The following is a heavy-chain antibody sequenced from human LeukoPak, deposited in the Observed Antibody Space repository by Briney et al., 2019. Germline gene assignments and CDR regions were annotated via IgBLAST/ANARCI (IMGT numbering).Heavy chain of an antibody. V-gene: IGHV4-4*07. CDR1: GGSISSYY. D-gene: IGHD2-15*01. J-gene: IGHJ5*02. Sequence: PSETLSLTCTVSGGSISSYYWSWIRQPAGKGLEWIGRIYTSGSTNYNPSPKSRVTMSVDTSKNQFSLKLSSVTAADTAVYYCARELSGECSGGSCYSASNWFDPWGQGTLVTVSS. CDR3: ARELSGECSGGSCYSASNWFDP. CDR2: IYTSGST.